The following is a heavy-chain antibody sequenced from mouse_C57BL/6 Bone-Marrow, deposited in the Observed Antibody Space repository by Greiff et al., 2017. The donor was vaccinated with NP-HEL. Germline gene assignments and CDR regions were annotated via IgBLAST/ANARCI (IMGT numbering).Heavy chain of an antibody. V-gene: IGHV10-1*01. J-gene: IGHJ4*01. CDR2: IRSNSNNYAT. D-gene: IGHD1-1*01. CDR3: VRQGGWYYYYAMAY. Sequence: EVNVVESGGGLVQPKGSLKLSCAASGFSFNTYAMNWVRQAPGKGLEWVARIRSNSNNYATYYAVPVKDRFTISKADSESMLYLQMNIVRTEDTAMYYCVRQGGWYYYYAMAYWGQGTSVTVSS. CDR1: GFSFNTYA.